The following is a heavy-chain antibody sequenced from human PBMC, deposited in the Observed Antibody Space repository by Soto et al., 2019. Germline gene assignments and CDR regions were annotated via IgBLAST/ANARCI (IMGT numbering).Heavy chain of an antibody. CDR2: IYSLGNT. CDR1: GGSISSSSYY. CDR3: ARPSCSSTSCSYDY. D-gene: IGHD2-2*01. Sequence: SETLSLTCTVSGGSISSSSYYWGWIRQPPGQGLEWLGTIYSLGNTNYNPSLKSRVTISVDKSKNQLFLKLSSVTAADTAVYYCARPSCSSTSCSYDYWGQGTLVTVSS. J-gene: IGHJ4*02. V-gene: IGHV4-39*01.